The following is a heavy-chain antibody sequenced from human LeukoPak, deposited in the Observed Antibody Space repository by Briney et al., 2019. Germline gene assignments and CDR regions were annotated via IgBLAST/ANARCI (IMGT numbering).Heavy chain of an antibody. CDR1: GFTFSSYA. J-gene: IGHJ4*02. CDR3: ATYRSSSGGTY. D-gene: IGHD6-6*01. Sequence: GGSLRLSCAASGFTFSSYAMSWVRQAPGKGLEWVSAISGSGGSTYYADSVKGRFTISRDNSKNTLYLQMNSLGAEDTAVYYCATYRSSSGGTYWGQGTLVTVSS. V-gene: IGHV3-23*01. CDR2: ISGSGGST.